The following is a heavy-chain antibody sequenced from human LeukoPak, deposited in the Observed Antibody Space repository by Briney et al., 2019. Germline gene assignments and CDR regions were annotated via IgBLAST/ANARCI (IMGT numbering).Heavy chain of an antibody. Sequence: GGSLRLFCAASGFTFSSYWMSWVRQAPGKGLEWVANIKQDGSEKYYVDSVKGRFTISRDNAKNSLYLQMNSLRAEDTAVYYCARTQGYCSSTSCHAPRLDYWGQGTLVTVSS. CDR1: GFTFSSYW. CDR3: ARTQGYCSSTSCHAPRLDY. V-gene: IGHV3-7*01. D-gene: IGHD2-2*01. CDR2: IKQDGSEK. J-gene: IGHJ4*02.